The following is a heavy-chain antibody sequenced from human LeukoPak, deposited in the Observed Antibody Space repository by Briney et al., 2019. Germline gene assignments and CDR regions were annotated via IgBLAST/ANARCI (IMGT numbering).Heavy chain of an antibody. J-gene: IGHJ6*02. D-gene: IGHD2-2*01. Sequence: GGSLRLSCAASGFTFSSYTMNWVRQAPGKGLEWISSITSSSDYMYYADSVKGRFTISRDNAKNSLYLQMNSLRAEDTAVYYCARDWGYCSSTSCFYYGMDVWGQGTTVTVSS. CDR3: ARDWGYCSSTSCFYYGMDV. CDR1: GFTFSSYT. V-gene: IGHV3-21*01. CDR2: ITSSSDYM.